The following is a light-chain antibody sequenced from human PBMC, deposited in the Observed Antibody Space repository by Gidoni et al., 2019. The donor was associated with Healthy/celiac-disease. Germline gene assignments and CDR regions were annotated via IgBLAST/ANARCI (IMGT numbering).Light chain of an antibody. V-gene: IGKV3-20*01. Sequence: EIVLTQSPGTLSLSPGERATLSGRASQSVSSSYLAWYQQKPGQAPRLLIYGASSRATGIPDRFSGSGSGTDFTLTISRLEPEDFAVYYCQQYGSSPRFTFGLGPKWISN. CDR2: GAS. CDR3: QQYGSSPRFT. CDR1: QSVSSSY. J-gene: IGKJ3*01.